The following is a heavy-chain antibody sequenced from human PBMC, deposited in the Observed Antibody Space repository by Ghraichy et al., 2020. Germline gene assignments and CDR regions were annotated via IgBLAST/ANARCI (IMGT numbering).Heavy chain of an antibody. D-gene: IGHD6-13*01. CDR1: GYSISSGYY. CDR2: IYHSGST. Sequence: QTLSLTCAVSGYSISSGYYWGWIRQPPGKGLEWIGSIYHSGSTYYNPSLKSRVTISVDTSKNQFSLKLSSVTAADTAVYYCARVLSSGSLYSSSWYGYYFDYWGQGTLVTVSS. V-gene: IGHV4-38-2*01. J-gene: IGHJ4*02. CDR3: ARVLSSGSLYSSSWYGYYFDY.